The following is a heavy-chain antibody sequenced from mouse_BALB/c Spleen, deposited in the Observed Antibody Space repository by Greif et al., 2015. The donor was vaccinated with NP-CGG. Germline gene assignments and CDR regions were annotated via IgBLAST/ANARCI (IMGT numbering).Heavy chain of an antibody. CDR3: AREGRWFILGYAMDY. D-gene: IGHD2-3*01. CDR2: INSNGGST. Sequence: DVHLVESGGGLVQPGGSLKLSCAASGFTFSSYGMSWVRQTPDKRLELVATINSNGGSTYYPDSVKGRFTISRDNAKNTLYLQMSSLKSEDTAMYYCAREGRWFILGYAMDYWGQGTSVTVSS. CDR1: GFTFSSYG. J-gene: IGHJ4*01. V-gene: IGHV5-6-3*01.